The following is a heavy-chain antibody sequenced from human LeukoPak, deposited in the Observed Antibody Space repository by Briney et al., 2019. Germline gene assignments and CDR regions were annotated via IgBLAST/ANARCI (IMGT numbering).Heavy chain of an antibody. V-gene: IGHV3-21*01. Sequence: GGSLRLSCAVSGFTLSADSMTWVRQTPGKGLEWVSSISSGSTYIYYADSLKGRFTISRDNAKTSLYLQMTGLRAEATAVYSCARRYCRGWSSAVDYWGQGTLVTVSS. CDR3: ARRYCRGWSSAVDY. CDR1: GFTLSADS. J-gene: IGHJ4*02. CDR2: ISSGSTYI. D-gene: IGHD6-19*01.